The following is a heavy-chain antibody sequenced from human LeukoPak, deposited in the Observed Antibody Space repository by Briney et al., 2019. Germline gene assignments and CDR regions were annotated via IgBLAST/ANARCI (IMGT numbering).Heavy chain of an antibody. D-gene: IGHD3-22*01. V-gene: IGHV4-59*12. J-gene: IGHJ3*02. CDR1: GGSISIYY. CDR3: ARVSALRTMIVVANDAFDI. Sequence: SETLSLTCTVSGGSISIYYWSWIRQPPGKGLEWIGYIYYSGSTNYNPSLKSRVTISVDTSKNQFSLKLSSVTAADTAVYYCARVSALRTMIVVANDAFDIWGQGTMVTVSS. CDR2: IYYSGST.